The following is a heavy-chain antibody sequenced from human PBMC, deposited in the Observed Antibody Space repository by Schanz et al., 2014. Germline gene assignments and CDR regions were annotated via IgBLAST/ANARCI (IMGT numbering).Heavy chain of an antibody. D-gene: IGHD5-18*01. V-gene: IGHV3-23*01. Sequence: EQVLESGGGFVQPGGSLRLSCATSGFTFTTFAMTWVRQAPGKGLEWVSGISDRGDGTNYGDSVRGRFTFSRDSSKNTVYLQMDSLRADDTSVYYCARGRGYRIGQWGQGILVTVSS. CDR3: ARGRGYRIGQ. CDR2: ISDRGDGT. CDR1: GFTFTTFA. J-gene: IGHJ4*02.